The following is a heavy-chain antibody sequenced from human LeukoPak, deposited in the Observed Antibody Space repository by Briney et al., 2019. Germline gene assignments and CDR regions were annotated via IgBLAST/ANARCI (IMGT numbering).Heavy chain of an antibody. D-gene: IGHD3-22*01. CDR1: GFTFSSYA. V-gene: IGHV3-23*01. J-gene: IGHJ3*02. Sequence: GGSLGLSCAASGFTFSSYAMSWVRQAPGQGLEWVSAISGSGGSTYYADSVKGRFTVSRDNSKNTMYLQMNSLRAEDTAVYYCAKDGGDDSSGYDAFDIWGQGTMVTVSS. CDR3: AKDGGDDSSGYDAFDI. CDR2: ISGSGGST.